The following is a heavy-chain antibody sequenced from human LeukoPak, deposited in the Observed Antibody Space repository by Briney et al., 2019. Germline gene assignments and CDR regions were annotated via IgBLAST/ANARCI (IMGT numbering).Heavy chain of an antibody. Sequence: GGSLRLSCAASGFTFSCYAMSWVRQAPGKGLEWVSGISGGAYSTYYADSVKGRFTISRDNSKNSLYLQMNSLRAEDTAVYYCARSRGDYDSWGFGPWGQGTLVTVSS. D-gene: IGHD2-21*01. CDR2: ISGGAYST. V-gene: IGHV3-23*01. CDR3: ARSRGDYDSWGFGP. CDR1: GFTFSCYA. J-gene: IGHJ5*02.